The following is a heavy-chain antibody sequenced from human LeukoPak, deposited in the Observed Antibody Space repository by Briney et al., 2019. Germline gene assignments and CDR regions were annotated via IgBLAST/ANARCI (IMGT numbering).Heavy chain of an antibody. J-gene: IGHJ6*03. CDR2: MNPNSGNT. V-gene: IGHV1-8*01. CDR1: GYTFTSYD. D-gene: IGHD6-13*01. Sequence: ASVKVSCKASGYTFTSYDINWVRQATGQGLEWMGWMNPNSGNTGYAQKFQGRVTMTRNTSISTAYMELSSLRSEDTAVYYCARGREQLDYYYYSYMDVWAKGPRSPSP. CDR3: ARGREQLDYYYYSYMDV.